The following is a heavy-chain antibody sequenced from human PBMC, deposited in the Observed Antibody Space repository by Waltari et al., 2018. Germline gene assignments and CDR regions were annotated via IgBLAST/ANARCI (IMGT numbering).Heavy chain of an antibody. CDR3: ARAPTMVRGVIDY. CDR2: INHSGST. D-gene: IGHD3-10*01. Sequence: QVQLQQWGAGLLKPSETLSLTCAVYGCSFSGYYWRWIPQPPGKGLEWIGEINHSGSTNYNPSLKIRVTISVDTSKNQFSLKLSSVTAADTAVYYCARAPTMVRGVIDYWGQGTLVTVSS. J-gene: IGHJ4*02. V-gene: IGHV4-34*01. CDR1: GCSFSGYY.